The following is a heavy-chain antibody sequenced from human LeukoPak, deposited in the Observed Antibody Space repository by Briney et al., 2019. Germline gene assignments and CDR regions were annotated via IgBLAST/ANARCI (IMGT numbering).Heavy chain of an antibody. CDR3: AREPDDSSGYYFDY. D-gene: IGHD3-22*01. CDR1: GGSFSGYY. J-gene: IGHJ4*02. Sequence: SETLSLTCAVYGGSFSGYYWSWIRQPPGKGLEWIGEINHSGSTNYNPSLKSRVTISVDTSKNQFSLKLSSVTAADTAVYYCAREPDDSSGYYFDYWGQGTLVTVSS. V-gene: IGHV4-34*01. CDR2: INHSGST.